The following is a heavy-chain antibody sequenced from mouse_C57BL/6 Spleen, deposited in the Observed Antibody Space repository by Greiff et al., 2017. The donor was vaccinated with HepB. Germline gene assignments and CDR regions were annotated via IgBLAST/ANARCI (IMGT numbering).Heavy chain of an antibody. CDR1: GYTFTSYW. CDR2: IDPSDSYT. D-gene: IGHD2-4*01. V-gene: IGHV1-59*01. CDR3: ARDYDYDVGYAMDY. J-gene: IGHJ4*01. Sequence: QVQLKQPGAELVRPGTSVKLSCKASGYTFTSYWMHWVKQRPGQGLEWIGVIDPSDSYTNYNQKFKGKATLTVDTSSSTAYMQLSSLTSEDSAVYYCARDYDYDVGYAMDYWGQGTSVTVSS.